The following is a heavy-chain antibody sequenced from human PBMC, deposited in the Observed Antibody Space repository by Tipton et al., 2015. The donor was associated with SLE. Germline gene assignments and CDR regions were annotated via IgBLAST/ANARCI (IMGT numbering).Heavy chain of an antibody. V-gene: IGHV4-34*01. D-gene: IGHD5-24*01. CDR2: INHSGST. CDR1: GGSFSGYY. J-gene: IGHJ3*02. Sequence: TLSLTCAVYGGSFSGYYWSWIRQPPGKGLEWIGEINHSGSTNYNPSLKSRVTISVGTSKNQFSLKLSSVTAADTAVYYCARTIEAAFDIWGQGTLVTVSS. CDR3: ARTIEAAFDI.